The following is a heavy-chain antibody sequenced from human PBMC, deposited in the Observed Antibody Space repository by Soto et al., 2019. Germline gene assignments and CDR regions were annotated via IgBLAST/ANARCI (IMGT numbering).Heavy chain of an antibody. V-gene: IGHV1-18*01. Sequence: QVHLVQSGAEVKKPGASVKVSCKPSGYTFTSYGITWLRKAPGQGLEWMGWISAHNGNTDYAQQLQGRVIVTRDTSTRTAYMELRRLISDDTAVDYCARGRYGDYWGQGALVTVSS. CDR2: ISAHNGNT. D-gene: IGHD1-1*01. J-gene: IGHJ4*02. CDR1: GYTFTSYG. CDR3: ARGRYGDY.